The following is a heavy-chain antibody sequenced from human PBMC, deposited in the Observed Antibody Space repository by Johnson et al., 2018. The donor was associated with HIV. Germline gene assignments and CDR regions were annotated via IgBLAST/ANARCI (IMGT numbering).Heavy chain of an antibody. D-gene: IGHD3-22*01. CDR3: AREAGYYDSSGYSDAFDI. CDR1: GFTFSSYG. CDR2: IWYDGSNK. V-gene: IGHV3-33*08. J-gene: IGHJ3*02. Sequence: QEQLVESGGGLVQPGGSLRLSCAASGFTFSSYGMHWVRQAPGKGLKWVAVIWYDGSNKYYADSVKGRFTISRDNSKNTLYLLMNSLRAEDTAVYYCAREAGYYDSSGYSDAFDIWGQGTMVTVSS.